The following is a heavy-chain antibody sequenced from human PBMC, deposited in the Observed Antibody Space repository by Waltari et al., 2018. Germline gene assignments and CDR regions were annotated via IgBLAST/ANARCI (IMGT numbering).Heavy chain of an antibody. CDR1: GYTFTGYY. D-gene: IGHD1-26*01. V-gene: IGHV1-2*02. Sequence: QVQLVQSGAEVKKPGASVKVSCKASGYTFTGYYMHWVRQAPGQGLEWMEWVNPKSGGTNYAQKVQGRVTMTRDTSISTAYMELSRLRSDDTVVYYCASIDSGGPSYYYYYYGMDVWGQGTTVTVSS. CDR2: VNPKSGGT. CDR3: ASIDSGGPSYYYYYYGMDV. J-gene: IGHJ6*02.